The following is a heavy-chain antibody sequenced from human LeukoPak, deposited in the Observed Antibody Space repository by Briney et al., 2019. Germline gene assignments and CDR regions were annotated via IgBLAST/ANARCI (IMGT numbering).Heavy chain of an antibody. D-gene: IGHD3-22*01. CDR2: IYPGDSDT. CDR3: ARRSEDGSGYLDF. J-gene: IGHJ4*02. CDR1: GYSFTNYW. Sequence: GESLKISCKGSGYSFTNYWIGWVRQMPGKGLEWMGIIYPGDSDTRYSPSFQGQVTISADKSISTAYLQWSSLKAPDTAMYYCARRSEDGSGYLDFWGQGALVTVSS. V-gene: IGHV5-51*01.